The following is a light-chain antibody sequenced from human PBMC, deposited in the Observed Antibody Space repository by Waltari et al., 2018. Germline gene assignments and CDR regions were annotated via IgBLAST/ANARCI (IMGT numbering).Light chain of an antibody. J-gene: IGKJ4*01. V-gene: IGKV4-1*01. CDR1: QSLLYSSSNRNY. Sequence: DIVMTQSPDTLALSLGERATITCRSSQSLLYSSSNRNYLAWYQKKPGQPPKLLIYWASTREVGVPDRFSGSGSGTDFTLTISSLQAEDVAVYYYQQYYSTLTFGGGTKVEIK. CDR3: QQYYSTLT. CDR2: WAS.